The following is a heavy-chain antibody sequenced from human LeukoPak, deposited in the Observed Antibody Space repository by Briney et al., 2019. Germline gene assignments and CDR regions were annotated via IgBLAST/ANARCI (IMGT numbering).Heavy chain of an antibody. Sequence: SWIRQPPGKGLEWIGYIYYSGSTYYNPSLKSRVTISVDTSKNQFSLKLSSVTAADTAVYYCASLYGSGSIDYWGQGTLVTVSS. D-gene: IGHD3-10*01. CDR3: ASLYGSGSIDY. CDR2: IYYSGST. V-gene: IGHV4-30-4*08. J-gene: IGHJ4*02.